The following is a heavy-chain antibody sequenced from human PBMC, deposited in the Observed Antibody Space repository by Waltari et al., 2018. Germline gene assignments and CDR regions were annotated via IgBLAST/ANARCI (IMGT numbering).Heavy chain of an antibody. CDR2: INAGNGNT. Sequence: QLQLVQSGAEVKKPGASVKVSCKASGYPSSSYAMHWVRHPPGPRLEWMGWINAGNGNTKYSQKFQGRVTITRDTSASTAYMELSSLRSEDTAVYYCARVFTPASHLEWLLGYYGMDVWGQGTTVTVSS. J-gene: IGHJ6*02. D-gene: IGHD3-3*01. CDR1: GYPSSSYA. CDR3: ARVFTPASHLEWLLGYYGMDV. V-gene: IGHV1-3*01.